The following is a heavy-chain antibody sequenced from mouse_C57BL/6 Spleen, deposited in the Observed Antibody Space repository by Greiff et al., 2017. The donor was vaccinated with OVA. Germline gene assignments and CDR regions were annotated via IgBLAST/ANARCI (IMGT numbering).Heavy chain of an antibody. J-gene: IGHJ2*01. Sequence: VQLQQSGAELVKPGASVRLSCKASGYTFTSYWMHWVKQRPGQGLEWIGMIHPNSGSTNYNEKFKSKATLTVDKSSSTAYMQLSSLTSEDSAVYYCAREGAPNWDVYYWGQGTTLTVSS. CDR1: GYTFTSYW. V-gene: IGHV1-64*01. CDR3: AREGAPNWDVYY. D-gene: IGHD4-1*01. CDR2: IHPNSGST.